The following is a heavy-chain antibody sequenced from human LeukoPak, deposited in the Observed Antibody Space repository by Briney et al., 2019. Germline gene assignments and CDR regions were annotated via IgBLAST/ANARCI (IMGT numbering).Heavy chain of an antibody. CDR2: IYYSGST. J-gene: IGHJ4*02. CDR3: ARMTWGAVPGLDF. D-gene: IGHD6-19*01. V-gene: IGHV4-30-4*01. Sequence: PSETLSLTCTVSGGSISSGDNYWSWIRQPPGKGLEWIGHIYYSGSTYYNPSLKSRVTILVDTSSNQFSLKLKSVTAADTALYYCARMTWGAVPGLDFWGQGTLATVSS. CDR1: GGSISSGDNY.